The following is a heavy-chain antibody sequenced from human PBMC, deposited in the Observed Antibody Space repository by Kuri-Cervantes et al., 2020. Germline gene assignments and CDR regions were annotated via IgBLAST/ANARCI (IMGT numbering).Heavy chain of an antibody. V-gene: IGHV4-59*12. CDR3: AKSEGLSLKAVADGAFVI. CDR2: IYYSGST. J-gene: IGHJ3*02. CDR1: GGSISSYY. Sequence: SETLSLTCTVSGGSISSYYWSWIRQPPGKGLEWIGYIYYSGSTNYNPSLKSRVTISVDTSKNQFSLKLSSVTAADTAVYYCAKSEGLSLKAVADGAFVIWGQGTMVTVSS. D-gene: IGHD6-19*01.